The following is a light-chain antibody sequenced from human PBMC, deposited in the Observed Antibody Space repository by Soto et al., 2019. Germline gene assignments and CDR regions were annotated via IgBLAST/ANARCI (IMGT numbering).Light chain of an antibody. J-gene: IGKJ1*01. V-gene: IGKV3-20*01. CDR3: QQYGSSPRT. CDR1: QSVSSSY. Sequence: EIVLTQSPGTLSLSPGERATLSRRASQSVSSSYLAGYQQKPGQAPRLLIYGASSRATGIPDRFSGSGSGTDFTLTISRLEPEDFAVYYCQQYGSSPRTFGQGTKVDIK. CDR2: GAS.